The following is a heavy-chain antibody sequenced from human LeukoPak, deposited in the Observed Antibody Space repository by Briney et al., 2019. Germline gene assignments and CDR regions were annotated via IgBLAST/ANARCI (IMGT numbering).Heavy chain of an antibody. CDR3: AKLTEVDY. CDR1: GFTFSIYA. J-gene: IGHJ4*02. Sequence: GSLRLSCAASGFTFSIYAMNWVRQAPGKGLEWISTVSASGGSTYYTDSIKGRFTISRDNSKNTLYLQMNSLRADDTAVYYCAKLTEVDYWGQGTLVTVSS. CDR2: VSASGGST. V-gene: IGHV3-23*01.